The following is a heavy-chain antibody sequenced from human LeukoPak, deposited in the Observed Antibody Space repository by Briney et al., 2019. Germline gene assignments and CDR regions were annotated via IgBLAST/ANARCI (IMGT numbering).Heavy chain of an antibody. V-gene: IGHV1-2*04. D-gene: IGHD1-26*01. CDR1: GYTFTGYY. CDR2: INPNSGGT. CDR3: ARDKGKTVGATISFYYYGMDV. J-gene: IGHJ6*02. Sequence: ASVKVSCNASGYTFTGYYMHWVRQAPGQGLEWMGWINPNSGGTNYAQKFQGWVTMTRDTSISTAYMELSRLRSDDTAVYYCARDKGKTVGATISFYYYGMDVWGQGTTVTVSS.